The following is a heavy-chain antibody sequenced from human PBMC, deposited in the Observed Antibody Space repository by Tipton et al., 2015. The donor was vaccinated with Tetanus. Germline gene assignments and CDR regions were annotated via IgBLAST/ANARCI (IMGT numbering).Heavy chain of an antibody. V-gene: IGHV4-34*01. D-gene: IGHD2-2*01. J-gene: IGHJ5*02. CDR3: ARGVPYSTTMGSDWFDP. CDR2: VIYDGTS. CDR1: GVSVRSYY. Sequence: TLSLTCTVSGVSVRSYYWSWIRQSPDKGLEWLGDVIYDGTSYYNPSLNSRVKISLDTSMNQVSLTLTSVTAADTALYYCARGVPYSTTMGSDWFDPGGQGTLVTVSS.